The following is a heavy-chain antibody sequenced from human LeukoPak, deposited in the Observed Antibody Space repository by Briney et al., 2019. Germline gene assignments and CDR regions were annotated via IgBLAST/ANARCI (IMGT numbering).Heavy chain of an antibody. CDR2: KCSSGSII. V-gene: IGHV3-48*04. CDR1: GFTFSSYI. CDR3: ASEYLEQGGVGGGLNY. Sequence: GGSLRLSCAASGFTFSSYIVNWVRQARGKGLVEVSYKCSSGSIIYYEDSEKRRFTISRDNAKISLYLQMTSLRAEDTAVYYCASEYLEQGGVGGGLNYWGQGTLVTVSS. D-gene: IGHD3-16*01. J-gene: IGHJ4*02.